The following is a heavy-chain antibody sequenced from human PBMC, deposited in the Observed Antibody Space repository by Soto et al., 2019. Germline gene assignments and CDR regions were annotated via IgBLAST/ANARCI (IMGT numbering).Heavy chain of an antibody. CDR3: AHSRVYNGSEAPPLYEIDA. D-gene: IGHD5-12*01. J-gene: IGHJ6*02. CDR1: GFSVKTSGVG. V-gene: IGHV2-5*01. Sequence: QITLKESGPTLVKPTQTLTLTCTCSGFSVKTSGVGVGWISQPPGKTLEWLALISWNDFKRYTPSLESRLTTAKNTSTNHVFPTVTHVDPAHTASYYCAHSRVYNGSEAPPLYEIDACGPGSTVSVSS. CDR2: ISWNDFK.